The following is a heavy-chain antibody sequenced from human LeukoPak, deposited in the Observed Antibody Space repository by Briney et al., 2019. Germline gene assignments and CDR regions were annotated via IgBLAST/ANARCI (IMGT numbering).Heavy chain of an antibody. J-gene: IGHJ5*02. CDR3: ARRFVYYYGSGSHFWFDP. V-gene: IGHV4-34*01. Sequence: SETLSLTCAVYGGSFSGYYWSWIRQPPGKGLEWIGEINHSGSTYYNPSLKSRVTISVDTSKNQFSLKLSSVTAADTAVYYCARRFVYYYGSGSHFWFDPWGQGTLVTVSS. D-gene: IGHD3-10*01. CDR2: INHSGST. CDR1: GGSFSGYY.